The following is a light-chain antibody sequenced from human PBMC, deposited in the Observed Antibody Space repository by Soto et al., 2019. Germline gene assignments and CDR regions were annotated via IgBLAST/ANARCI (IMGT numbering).Light chain of an antibody. CDR1: QSINNN. Sequence: EIVMTQSPATLSVSPGERATLSCRASQSINNNLAWYQQKPGQGPRLLIYGASTRATGIPVRFSGTGSGTDFTLPISSLQSEDFAVYFCQQYNDWHPLTFGGGTKVEIK. CDR3: QQYNDWHPLT. J-gene: IGKJ4*01. CDR2: GAS. V-gene: IGKV3-15*01.